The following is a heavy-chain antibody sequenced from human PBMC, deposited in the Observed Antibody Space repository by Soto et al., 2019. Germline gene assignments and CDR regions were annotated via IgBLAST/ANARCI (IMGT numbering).Heavy chain of an antibody. Sequence: SVKVSCKASGGTFSSYAISWVRQAPGPGLEWMGGIIPIFGTANYAQKFQGRVTITADKSTSTAYMELSSLRSEDTAVYYCAREGSGYYRMDVWGQGTTVTVSS. V-gene: IGHV1-69*06. CDR3: AREGSGYYRMDV. CDR1: GGTFSSYA. J-gene: IGHJ6*02. CDR2: IIPIFGTA. D-gene: IGHD3-3*01.